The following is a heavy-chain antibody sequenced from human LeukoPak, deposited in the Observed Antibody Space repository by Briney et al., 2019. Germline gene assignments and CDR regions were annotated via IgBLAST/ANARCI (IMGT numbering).Heavy chain of an antibody. CDR1: GGSISSGGYY. J-gene: IGHJ4*02. CDR2: IYYSGST. Sequence: SQTLSLTCTVSGGSISSGGYYWSWIRQHPGKGLEWIGYIYYSGSTYYNPSLKSRVTISVDTSKNQFSLKLSSVTAADTAVYYCARRRFRIAAPHIPFDYWGQGTLVTVSS. CDR3: ARRRFRIAAPHIPFDY. V-gene: IGHV4-31*03. D-gene: IGHD6-13*01.